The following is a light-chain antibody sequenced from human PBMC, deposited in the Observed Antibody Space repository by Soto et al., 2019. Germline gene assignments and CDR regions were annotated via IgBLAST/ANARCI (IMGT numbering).Light chain of an antibody. Sequence: EIVLTQSAGTLSLSPGERATLSCRTSHSVDSTHLAWYQQKPGQTPRLLIYGASGRATGIPDRFSGSGSGTDFTLTISRLEPEDFAVYYCQQYGSPPTTFGQGTRLEIK. CDR2: GAS. CDR3: QQYGSPPTT. J-gene: IGKJ5*01. V-gene: IGKV3-20*01. CDR1: HSVDSTH.